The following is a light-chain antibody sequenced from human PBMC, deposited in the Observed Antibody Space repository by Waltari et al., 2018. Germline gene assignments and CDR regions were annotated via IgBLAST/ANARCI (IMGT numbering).Light chain of an antibody. CDR2: EGS. CDR1: NSNVGTYNL. CDR3: CSYAGSSTCVL. Sequence: QSALTQPASVSGSLGKPITISCTGANSNVGTYNLVSWYQQHPGKAPKLMIYEGSKRPSVVSNRFSGSQSGNTASLTISGLQAEDDGDYYCCSYAGSSTCVLFGGGTKLTGL. V-gene: IGLV2-23*01. J-gene: IGLJ2*01.